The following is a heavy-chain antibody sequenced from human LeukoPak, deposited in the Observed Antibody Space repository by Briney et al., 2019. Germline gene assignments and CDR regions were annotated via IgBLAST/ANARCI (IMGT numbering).Heavy chain of an antibody. Sequence: GGSPRLSCAASGFTVSSNYMSWVRQAPGKGLEWVSVIYSDGSTYYADSVKGRFTISRDNSKNTLYLQMNSLRAEDTAVYYCAKDRYGDFYNWFDPWGQGTLVTVSS. J-gene: IGHJ5*02. CDR2: IYSDGST. CDR1: GFTVSSNY. V-gene: IGHV3-53*01. CDR3: AKDRYGDFYNWFDP. D-gene: IGHD4-17*01.